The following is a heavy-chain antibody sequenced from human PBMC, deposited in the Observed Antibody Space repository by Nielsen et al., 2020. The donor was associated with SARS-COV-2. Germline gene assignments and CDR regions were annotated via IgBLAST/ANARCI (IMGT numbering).Heavy chain of an antibody. CDR2: ISYDGSNK. Sequence: SCKASGYTFTSYAMHWVRQAPGKGLEWVAVISYDGSNKYYADSVKGRFTISRDNSKNTLYLQMNSLRAEDTAVYYCARGYGGYYKCYFDYWGQGTLVTVSS. CDR3: ARGYGGYYKCYFDY. V-gene: IGHV3-30-3*01. D-gene: IGHD3-22*01. J-gene: IGHJ4*02. CDR1: GYTFTSYA.